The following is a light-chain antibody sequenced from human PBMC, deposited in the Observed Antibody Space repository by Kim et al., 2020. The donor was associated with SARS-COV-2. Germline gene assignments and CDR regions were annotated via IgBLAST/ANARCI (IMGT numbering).Light chain of an antibody. J-gene: IGLJ2*01. CDR1: CSDVDSYNY. Sequence: GRSVTISCNGTCSDVDSYNYVSWYQQHPGKAPKLMIYDVTRRPSGVSNRFSGSKSGNTASLTISGLQAEDEGDYYCSSYTANTSVIFGGGTQLTVL. CDR3: SSYTANTSVI. CDR2: DVT. V-gene: IGLV2-14*04.